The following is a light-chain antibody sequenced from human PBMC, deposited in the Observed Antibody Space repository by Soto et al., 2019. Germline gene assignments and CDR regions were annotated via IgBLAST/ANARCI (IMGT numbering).Light chain of an antibody. J-gene: IGLJ1*01. CDR3: SSYTSTSTLYV. V-gene: IGLV2-14*03. CDR1: SSDIGGYNY. CDR2: DVS. Sequence: QSVLTQPASVSGSPGQSITISCTGTSSDIGGYNYVSWYQQLPGKVPKLIIYDVSNRPSGVSDRFSGSKSGNAASLTISGLQGEDGADYYCSSYTSTSTLYVFGTGTKVTVL.